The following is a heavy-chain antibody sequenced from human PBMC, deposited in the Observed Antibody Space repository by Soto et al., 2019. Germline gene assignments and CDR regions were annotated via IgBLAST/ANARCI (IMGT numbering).Heavy chain of an antibody. CDR1: GYTFTTYG. D-gene: IGHD3-10*01. CDR2: ISTYNGNT. Sequence: QVQLVQSGAEVKKPGASVKVSCKASGYTFTTYGISWVRQAPGQGLEWMGWISTYNGNTNYAQKDQGRGTMTTDTATSTAYLELRSLRSDDTAVYYCARDLSSGSSFDYWGQGTLVTVSS. J-gene: IGHJ4*02. CDR3: ARDLSSGSSFDY. V-gene: IGHV1-18*01.